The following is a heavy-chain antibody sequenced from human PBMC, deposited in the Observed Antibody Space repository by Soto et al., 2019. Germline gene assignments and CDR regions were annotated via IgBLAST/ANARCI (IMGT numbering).Heavy chain of an antibody. CDR3: AKDFDYITPNYFDY. D-gene: IGHD4-4*01. Sequence: EVQLLESGGGLVQPGGSLRLSCAASGFTFSSYAMSWVRQAPGKGLEWVSSISGSGGGTYYVDSVKGRFTISRDNSKNTRYLQMNSLRAEDTALYYCAKDFDYITPNYFDYWGQGTLVTVSS. J-gene: IGHJ4*02. CDR2: ISGSGGGT. V-gene: IGHV3-23*01. CDR1: GFTFSSYA.